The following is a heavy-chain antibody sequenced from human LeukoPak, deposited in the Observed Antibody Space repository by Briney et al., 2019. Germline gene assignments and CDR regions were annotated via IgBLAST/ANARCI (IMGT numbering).Heavy chain of an antibody. CDR1: GFTFSSYA. Sequence: PGGSLRLSCAASGFTFSSYAMSWVRQAPGKGLEWVSAISGSGGSTYYADSVKGRFTISRDNSKNTLYLQMNSLRAEDTAVYYCAKDMDYYDSGGYTPSEAYFDYWGQGTLVTVSS. V-gene: IGHV3-23*01. CDR3: AKDMDYYDSGGYTPSEAYFDY. CDR2: ISGSGGST. J-gene: IGHJ4*02. D-gene: IGHD3-22*01.